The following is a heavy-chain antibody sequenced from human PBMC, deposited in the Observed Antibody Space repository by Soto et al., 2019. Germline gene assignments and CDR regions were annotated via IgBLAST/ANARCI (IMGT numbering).Heavy chain of an antibody. CDR1: GFTFSDYY. CDR2: ITSGSTI. Sequence: QVQLVESGGGLVKPGGSLRLSCAASGFTFSDYYMSWIRQAPGKGLEWVSYITSGSTIYYADSVKGRFTIATDNAKNSLYLEKNSLRAEETALYYCARAPYSSGWYDYYYGIDVWGQGTMVTVSS. V-gene: IGHV3-11*01. J-gene: IGHJ6*02. CDR3: ARAPYSSGWYDYYYGIDV. D-gene: IGHD6-19*01.